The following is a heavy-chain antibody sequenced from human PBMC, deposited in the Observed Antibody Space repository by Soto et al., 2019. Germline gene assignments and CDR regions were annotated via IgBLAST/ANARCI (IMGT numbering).Heavy chain of an antibody. CDR2: VSIGGST. CDR1: GFTFSSYA. CDR3: AKRRGAGGHFDY. V-gene: IGHV3-23*01. D-gene: IGHD2-15*01. Sequence: DVQLLESGGGLVQPEGSLRLSCAASGFTFSSYAMGWVRQGPGKGLEWVAVVSIGGSTHYADSVRGRFTISRDNSKNTRPLQMNSLTAEDTAVYFCAKRRGAGGHFDYWGQGALVTVSS. J-gene: IGHJ4*02.